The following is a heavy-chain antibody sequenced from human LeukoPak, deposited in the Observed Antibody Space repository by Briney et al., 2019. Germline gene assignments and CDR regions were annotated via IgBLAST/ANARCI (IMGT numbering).Heavy chain of an antibody. CDR3: ARDRRFETMYYYDSSGYYDI. D-gene: IGHD3-22*01. Sequence: SETLSLTCTVSGGSISSYYWSWIRQPPGKGLEWIGYIYYSGSTNYNPSLKSRVTISVDKSKNQFSLKLSSVTAADTAVYYCARDRRFETMYYYDSSGYYDIWGQGTMVTVSS. CDR2: IYYSGST. CDR1: GGSISSYY. V-gene: IGHV4-59*12. J-gene: IGHJ3*02.